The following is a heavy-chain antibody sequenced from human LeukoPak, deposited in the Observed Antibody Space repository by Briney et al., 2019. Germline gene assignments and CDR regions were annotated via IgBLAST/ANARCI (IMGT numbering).Heavy chain of an antibody. Sequence: GGSLRLSCAASGFTFNSYAMSWVRQAPGKGLEWVSAISGSDGSTYYADSVKGRFTISRDNSKNTLYLQMNSLRAEDTAVYYCAKENYSNYAYYFDYWGQGTLATVSS. V-gene: IGHV3-23*01. CDR1: GFTFNSYA. J-gene: IGHJ4*02. CDR2: ISGSDGST. CDR3: AKENYSNYAYYFDY. D-gene: IGHD4-11*01.